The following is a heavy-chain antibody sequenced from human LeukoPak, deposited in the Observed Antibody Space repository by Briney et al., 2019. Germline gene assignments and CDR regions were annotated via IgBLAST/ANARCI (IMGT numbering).Heavy chain of an antibody. D-gene: IGHD2-2*01. V-gene: IGHV4-34*01. Sequence: SETLSLTCAVYGGSFSGYYWSWIRQPPGKGLEWTGEINHSGSTNYNPSLKSRVTISVDTSKNQFSLKLGSVTAADTAVYYCARHLYCSSTSCPPPNYYYYMDVWGKGTTVTISS. J-gene: IGHJ6*03. CDR3: ARHLYCSSTSCPPPNYYYYMDV. CDR2: INHSGST. CDR1: GGSFSGYY.